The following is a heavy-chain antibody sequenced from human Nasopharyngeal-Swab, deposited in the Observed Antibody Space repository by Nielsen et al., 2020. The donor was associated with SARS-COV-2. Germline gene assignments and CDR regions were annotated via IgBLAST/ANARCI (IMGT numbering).Heavy chain of an antibody. CDR3: ARDAEGRDYYYYMDV. CDR2: IIPIFGTA. J-gene: IGHJ6*03. V-gene: IGHV1-69*01. Sequence: VRQMPGKGLEWMGGIIPIFGTANYAQKFQGRVTITADESTSTAYMELTSLRSEDTAVYYCARDAEGRDYYYYMDVWGKGTTVTVSS.